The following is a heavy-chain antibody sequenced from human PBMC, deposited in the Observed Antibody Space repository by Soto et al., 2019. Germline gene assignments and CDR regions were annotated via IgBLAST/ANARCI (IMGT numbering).Heavy chain of an antibody. J-gene: IGHJ4*02. V-gene: IGHV3-15*07. D-gene: IGHD3-10*01. Sequence: EVQVVESGGGLVKPGGSLRLSCAASGFTFSNAWMNWVRQAPGKGLEWVGRIKSKADGGTIDYGAPVKGRFTISRDDSKNTLYLQMNSLKTEDTAVYYCTTDLPSGPEDYWGQGTLVTVSP. CDR1: GFTFSNAW. CDR2: IKSKADGGTI. CDR3: TTDLPSGPEDY.